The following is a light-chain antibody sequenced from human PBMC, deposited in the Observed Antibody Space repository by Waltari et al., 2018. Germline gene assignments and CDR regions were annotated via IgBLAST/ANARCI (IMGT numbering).Light chain of an antibody. J-gene: IGKJ5*01. CDR1: QSIDSY. V-gene: IGKV3-11*01. CDR3: QQRSNWPPT. CDR2: DAS. Sequence: EIVLTQSPATLSLSPGERATLSCRASQSIDSYLAWYLQKPGQAPRLLIFDASNRATGIPARFSGSGFGTDFTLTISSLEPEDFGVYYCQQRSNWPPTFGQGTRLEMK.